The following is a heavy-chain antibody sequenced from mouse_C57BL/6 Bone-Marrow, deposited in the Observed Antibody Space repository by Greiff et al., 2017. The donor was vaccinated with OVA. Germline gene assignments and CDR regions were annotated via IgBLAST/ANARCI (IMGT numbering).Heavy chain of an antibody. V-gene: IGHV5-4*03. CDR3: ARLYYYAMDY. J-gene: IGHJ4*01. CDR2: ISDGGSYT. Sequence: EVNLVESGGGLVKPGGSLKLSCAASGFTFSSYAMSWVRQTPEKRLEWVATISDGGSYTYYPDNVKGRFTISRDNAKNNLYLQMSHLKSEDTAMYYCARLYYYAMDYWGQGTSVTVSS. CDR1: GFTFSSYA.